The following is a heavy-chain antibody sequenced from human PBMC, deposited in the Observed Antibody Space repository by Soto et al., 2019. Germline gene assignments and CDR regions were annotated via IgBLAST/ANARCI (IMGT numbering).Heavy chain of an antibody. CDR1: GGSFSGYY. CDR3: ARGVKWLLLRGGYCYES. V-gene: IGHV4-34*01. Sequence: SETLSLTCAVYGGSFSGYYWSWIRQPPGNGLERMGEINHSGSTNYNPSLKSRVTISVDTSKNQFSLMLSSVTAADTAVYYCARGVKWLLLRGGYCYESWIQGTLVTV. J-gene: IGHJ4*02. CDR2: INHSGST. D-gene: IGHD3-22*01.